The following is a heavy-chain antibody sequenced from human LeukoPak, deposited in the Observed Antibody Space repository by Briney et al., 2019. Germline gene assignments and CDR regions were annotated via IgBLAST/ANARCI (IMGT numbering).Heavy chain of an antibody. Sequence: GGSLRLSCAASGFTFSSYGMHWVRQAPGKGLEWVAFIRYDESNKYYADSVKGRFTISRDNSKNTLYLQMNSLRAEDTAVYYCAKDPMDTIFGVVPSPDCFDPWRQGTLVSLSS. CDR1: GFTFSSYG. CDR2: IRYDESNK. CDR3: AKDPMDTIFGVVPSPDCFDP. D-gene: IGHD3-3*01. J-gene: IGHJ5*02. V-gene: IGHV3-30*02.